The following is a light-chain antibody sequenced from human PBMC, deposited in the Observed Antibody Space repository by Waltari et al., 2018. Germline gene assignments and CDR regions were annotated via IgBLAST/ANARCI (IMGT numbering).Light chain of an antibody. CDR1: ATAVGGYNY. Sequence: QSALTQPRSVSGSPGQSVTFSCTGTATAVGGYNYVSWHQQHPGKVPKLIIYDVDKRPSGVPDRFSGSKSGTTAALTISGLQAEDEADYYCCSYAGKYSSVFGGGTKVTVL. J-gene: IGLJ2*01. V-gene: IGLV2-11*01. CDR2: DVD. CDR3: CSYAGKYSSV.